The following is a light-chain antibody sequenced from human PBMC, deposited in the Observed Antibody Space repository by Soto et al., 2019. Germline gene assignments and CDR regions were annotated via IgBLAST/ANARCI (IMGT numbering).Light chain of an antibody. J-gene: IGKJ1*01. CDR3: MQPLQSWT. Sequence: VVMTQTPLSLPVTLVHPASISCSSTHILVYADGNTYLQWFQQRPGQSPRRLIYKISNRDSGVPDRFSGSGSGTDFTLQISRVEAEDVGVYYCMQPLQSWTFGQGTKVDIK. CDR2: KIS. CDR1: HILVYADGNTY. V-gene: IGKV2-30*01.